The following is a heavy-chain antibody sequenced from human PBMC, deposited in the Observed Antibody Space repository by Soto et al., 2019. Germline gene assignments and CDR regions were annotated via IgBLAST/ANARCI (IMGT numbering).Heavy chain of an antibody. J-gene: IGHJ5*02. CDR2: ISGSGGST. D-gene: IGHD3-16*01. CDR3: ANFPPPGGDVYNSGWFDP. V-gene: IGHV3-23*01. CDR1: GFTFSSYA. Sequence: EVQLLASGGGLVQPGGSLRLSCAASGFTFSSYAMSWVRQAPGKGLEWVSAISGSGGSTYYADSVKGRFTISRDNSKNTLYLQMNSLRAEDTAVDYCANFPPPGGDVYNSGWFDPWGQGTLFTVSS.